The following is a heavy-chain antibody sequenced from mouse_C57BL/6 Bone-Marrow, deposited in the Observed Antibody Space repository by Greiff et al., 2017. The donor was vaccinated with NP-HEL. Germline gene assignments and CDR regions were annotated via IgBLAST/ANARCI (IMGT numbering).Heavy chain of an antibody. CDR2: IYPSDSET. Sequence: QVQLKQPGAELVRPGSSVKLSCKASGYTFTSYWMDWVKQRPGQGLEWIGNIYPSDSETHYNQKFKDKATLTVDKSSSTAYIQLSSLTSEDSAVYYCARWLMGYWGQGTTLTVSS. V-gene: IGHV1-61*01. CDR1: GYTFTSYW. CDR3: ARWLMGY. D-gene: IGHD2-2*01. J-gene: IGHJ2*01.